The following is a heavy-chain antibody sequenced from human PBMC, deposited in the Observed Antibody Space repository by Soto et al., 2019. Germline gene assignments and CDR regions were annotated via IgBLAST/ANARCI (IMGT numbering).Heavy chain of an antibody. V-gene: IGHV3-30*18. CDR2: ISYDGSNK. Sequence: QVQLVESGGGVVQPGRSLRLSCAASGFTFSSYGMHWVRQAPGKGLEWVAVISYDGSNKYYADSVKGRFTISRDNSNNTLYLQMNSLRAEDTAVYYCAKPLWFGENYFDYWGQGTLVTVSS. CDR1: GFTFSSYG. CDR3: AKPLWFGENYFDY. J-gene: IGHJ4*02. D-gene: IGHD3-10*01.